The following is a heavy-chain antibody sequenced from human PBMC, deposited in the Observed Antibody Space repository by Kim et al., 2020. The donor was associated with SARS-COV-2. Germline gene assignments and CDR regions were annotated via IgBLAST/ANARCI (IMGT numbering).Heavy chain of an antibody. D-gene: IGHD2-21*01. CDR2: ISSASSSM. Sequence: GGSLRLSCAGSGFNFGSYSMTWVRQAPGKGLEWLSYISSASSSMYYADPVKGLFTXSRDNVKNSLYLQMNSLRDEDTXVYXXXIPXGTAGIYGMDVWGQGTXXXVSS. CDR3: XIPXGTAGIYGMDV. J-gene: IGHJ6*02. V-gene: IGHV3-48*02. CDR1: GFNFGSYS.